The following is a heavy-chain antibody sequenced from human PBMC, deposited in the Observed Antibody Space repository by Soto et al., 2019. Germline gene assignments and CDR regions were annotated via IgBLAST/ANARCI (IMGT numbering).Heavy chain of an antibody. J-gene: IGHJ5*02. CDR2: INPSGDSA. D-gene: IGHD3-10*01. V-gene: IGHV1-46*01. CDR1: GYIFINYY. CDR3: ARAGSGSFYHWLDP. Sequence: GASVKVSCKASGYIFINYYMHWVRQAPGQGLEWMGIINPSGDSATYSQKFQGRVTMTRDTSTSTVYMELSGLRSEDSAVYYCARAGSGSFYHWLDPWGQGTLVTVSS.